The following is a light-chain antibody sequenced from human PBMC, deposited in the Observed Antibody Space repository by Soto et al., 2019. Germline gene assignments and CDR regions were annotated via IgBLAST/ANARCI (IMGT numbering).Light chain of an antibody. J-gene: IGLJ2*01. CDR1: SSNIGAGYD. Sequence: QSVLTQPPSVSGVPGQRVTISCTGSSSNIGAGYDVHWYQQLPGTAPKLLIYGNSNRPSGVPDRFSGSKSGTSDSLAITGLQAEDEADYYCQSYDISLSGVVFGGGTKLTVL. CDR2: GNS. V-gene: IGLV1-40*01. CDR3: QSYDISLSGVV.